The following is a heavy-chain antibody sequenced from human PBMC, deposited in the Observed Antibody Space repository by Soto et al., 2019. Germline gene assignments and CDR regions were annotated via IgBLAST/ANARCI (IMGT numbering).Heavy chain of an antibody. CDR1: GFTVSSKY. D-gene: IGHD1-1*01. J-gene: IGHJ4*02. V-gene: IGHV3-53*01. CDR3: VQTTGLPGFDF. CDR2: IYGGGTT. Sequence: EVQLVESGGGLIQPGGSLRLSCAASGFTVSSKYMTWVHQAPGKGLEWVSVIYGGGTTYYADSVKGRFTISRDNSKNTLYLQMNSLSAEDTAVYYCVQTTGLPGFDFWGQGTLVTFSS.